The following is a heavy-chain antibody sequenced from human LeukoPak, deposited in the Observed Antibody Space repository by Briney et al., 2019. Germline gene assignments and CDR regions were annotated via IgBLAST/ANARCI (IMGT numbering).Heavy chain of an antibody. D-gene: IGHD3-22*01. CDR3: ARDQEVVYDSSGYYGTNFDY. Sequence: PGGSLRLSCAASEFTFSSYSMNWVRQAPGKGLEWVSYITNSGNSKSYADSVKGRSTISRDNTKNSLYLQMNGLRAEDTAVYYCARDQEVVYDSSGYYGTNFDYWGQGTLVTVSS. J-gene: IGHJ4*02. V-gene: IGHV3-48*01. CDR2: ITNSGNSK. CDR1: EFTFSSYS.